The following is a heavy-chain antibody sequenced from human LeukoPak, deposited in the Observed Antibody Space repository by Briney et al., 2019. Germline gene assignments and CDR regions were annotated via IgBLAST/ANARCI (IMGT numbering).Heavy chain of an antibody. CDR2: IYYSGST. V-gene: IGHV4-59*01. D-gene: IGHD4-17*01. J-gene: IGHJ6*02. Sequence: SETLSLTCAVYGGSFSGYYWSWIRQPPGKGLEWIGYIYYSGSTNYNPSLKSRVTISVDTSKNQFSLKLSSVTAADTAVYYCARGTVTTFGYYYGMDVWGQGTTVTVSS. CDR1: GGSFSGYY. CDR3: ARGTVTTFGYYYGMDV.